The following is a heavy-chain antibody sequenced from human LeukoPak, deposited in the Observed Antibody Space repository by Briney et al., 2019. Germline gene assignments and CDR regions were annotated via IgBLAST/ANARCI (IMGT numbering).Heavy chain of an antibody. Sequence: SETLSLTCAVYGGSFSGYYWSWIRQPPGKGLEWIGEINHSGSTNYNPSLKSRVTISVDTSKNQFSLKLSSVTAADTAVYYCARGHDDYYDSPHVYLDYWGQGTLVTVSS. CDR3: ARGHDDYYDSPHVYLDY. CDR1: GGSFSGYY. J-gene: IGHJ4*02. V-gene: IGHV4-34*01. CDR2: INHSGST. D-gene: IGHD3-22*01.